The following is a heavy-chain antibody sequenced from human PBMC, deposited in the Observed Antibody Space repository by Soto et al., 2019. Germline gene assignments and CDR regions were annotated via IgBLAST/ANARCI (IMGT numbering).Heavy chain of an antibody. CDR2: IYNTGTS. J-gene: IGHJ5*02. V-gene: IGHV4-59*02. CDR3: ARDVSIGLDP. CDR1: GGSVTTYY. D-gene: IGHD2-21*01. Sequence: SEILSLTCTVSGGSVTTYYWSWIRQPPGKGLEWIAYIYNTGTSSYNPSLKDRVTISIDTSKNQFSLKLTSLTAADTAVYYCARDVSIGLDPWGQGTLVTVSS.